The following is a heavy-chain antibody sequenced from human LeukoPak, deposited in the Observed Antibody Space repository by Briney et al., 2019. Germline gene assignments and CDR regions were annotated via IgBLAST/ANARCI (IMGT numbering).Heavy chain of an antibody. CDR3: AREAHRGGGFDS. CDR1: GGSISSDTYF. D-gene: IGHD3-16*01. J-gene: IGHJ4*02. Sequence: SETLSLTCTVSGGSISSDTYFWCWIRQPPGKGLEWIANIYFTGNTYYNPSLKSRATISVDTSKNQFSLTLSSVTAADPAVYSCAREAHRGGGFDSWGQGTLVTVSS. CDR2: IYFTGNT. V-gene: IGHV4-39*01.